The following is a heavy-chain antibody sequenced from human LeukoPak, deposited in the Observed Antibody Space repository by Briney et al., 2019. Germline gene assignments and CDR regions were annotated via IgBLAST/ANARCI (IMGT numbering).Heavy chain of an antibody. D-gene: IGHD2-15*01. CDR3: AKEGDIVVVVAATRFDY. CDR2: ISGSGGST. V-gene: IGHV3-23*01. Sequence: PGGSLRLSCAASGFTFSSYAMSWVRQAPGEGLEWVSAISGSGGSTYYADSVKGRFTISRDNSKNTLYLQMNSLRAEDTAVYHCAKEGDIVVVVAATRFDYWGQGTLVTVSS. J-gene: IGHJ4*02. CDR1: GFTFSSYA.